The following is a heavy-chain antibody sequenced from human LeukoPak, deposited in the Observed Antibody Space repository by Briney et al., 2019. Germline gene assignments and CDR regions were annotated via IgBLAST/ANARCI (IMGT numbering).Heavy chain of an antibody. CDR1: GYTFTPYG. CDR3: ARGGGRDSGRENDY. Sequence: AASVKVSCKASGYTFTPYGVSWVRQAPGQGLEWVGWVSGYNHNTNYAHKLQGRVTMTTDTSTSTAYMELRSLTSDDTAMYYCARGGGRDSGRENDYWGQGTLVTVSS. V-gene: IGHV1-18*01. CDR2: VSGYNHNT. J-gene: IGHJ4*02. D-gene: IGHD1-26*01.